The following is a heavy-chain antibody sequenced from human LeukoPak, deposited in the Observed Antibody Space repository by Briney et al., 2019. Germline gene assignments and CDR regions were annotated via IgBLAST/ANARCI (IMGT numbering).Heavy chain of an antibody. Sequence: GASVKVSCKASGGTFSSYAISWVRQAPGQGLEWMGGIIPIFGTANYAQKFQGRVTITADESTSTAYMELSSLRSEDTAVYYCARDLHSGYGQDYWGRGTLVTVAS. V-gene: IGHV1-69*13. CDR2: IIPIFGTA. CDR3: ARDLHSGYGQDY. J-gene: IGHJ4*02. D-gene: IGHD5-12*01. CDR1: GGTFSSYA.